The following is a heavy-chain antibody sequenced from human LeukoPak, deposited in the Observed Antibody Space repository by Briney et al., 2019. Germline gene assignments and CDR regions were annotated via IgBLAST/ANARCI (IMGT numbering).Heavy chain of an antibody. J-gene: IGHJ3*01. CDR1: EITFSNYA. D-gene: IGHD5-12*01. V-gene: IGHV3-23*05. CDR3: AKVDPSVLGAFDV. Sequence: GGSLRLSCAASEITFSNYAISWVRQAPGKGLEWVAAIGRSGSPTYYADSVKGRFTISRDTSKNTLFLEMNSQRAEDTAVYYCAKVDPSVLGAFDVWGQGTMVTVST. CDR2: IGRSGSPT.